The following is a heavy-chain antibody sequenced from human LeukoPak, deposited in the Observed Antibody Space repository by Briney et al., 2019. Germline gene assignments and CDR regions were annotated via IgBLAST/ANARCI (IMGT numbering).Heavy chain of an antibody. CDR2: VYHIGST. CDR1: GDSISTNYY. V-gene: IGHV4-38-2*01. CDR3: ARPNGDSLYVAFDI. Sequence: SETLSLTCAVSGDSISTNYYWGWIRQPPGKGLEWIGSVYHIGSTFYNPSLKSRVTISLDMSKNQFTLKLTSVTGAGTAVYYCARPNGDSLYVAFDIWGQGTMVTVSS. J-gene: IGHJ3*02. D-gene: IGHD4-17*01.